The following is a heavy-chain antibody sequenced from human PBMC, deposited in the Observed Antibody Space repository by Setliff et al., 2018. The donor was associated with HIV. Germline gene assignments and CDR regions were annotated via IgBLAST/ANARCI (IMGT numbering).Heavy chain of an antibody. Sequence: SVKVSCKVSGYTFISYYIHWVRQAPGQGLEWMGGIIPILGTTNYAQKIQGRVKFSADESTGTAYMDLTRLRVDDTAIYYCARGTWMQARWWFDSWGQGTQVTVSS. CDR3: ARGTWMQARWWFDS. V-gene: IGHV1-69*13. J-gene: IGHJ5*01. D-gene: IGHD5-18*01. CDR1: GYTFISYY. CDR2: IIPILGTT.